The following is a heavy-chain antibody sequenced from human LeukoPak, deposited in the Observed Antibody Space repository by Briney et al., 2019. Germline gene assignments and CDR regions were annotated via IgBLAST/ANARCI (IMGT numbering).Heavy chain of an antibody. CDR2: IYYSGGT. CDR1: GGSISSYY. Sequence: SETLSLTCTVSGGSISSYYWSWIRQPPGKGLEWIGYIYYSGGTNYNPSLKSRVTISVDTSKNQFSLKLSSVTAADTGVYYCARHAPYYDFWSGLYYFDYWGQGTLVTVSS. CDR3: ARHAPYYDFWSGLYYFDY. J-gene: IGHJ4*02. D-gene: IGHD3-3*01. V-gene: IGHV4-59*08.